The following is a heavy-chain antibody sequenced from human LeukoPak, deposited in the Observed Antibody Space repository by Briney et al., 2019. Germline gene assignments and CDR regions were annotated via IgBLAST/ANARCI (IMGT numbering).Heavy chain of an antibody. CDR2: ISYDGSNK. D-gene: IGHD5-12*01. V-gene: IGHV3-30-3*01. CDR3: ARDPVATINYFDY. CDR1: GVTFSSYA. Sequence: PGGSLRLSCAASGVTFSSYAMHWVRQAPGKGLEWVAVISYDGSNKYYADSVKGRFTISRDNSKNTLYLQMNSLRAEDTAVYYCARDPVATINYFDYWGQRTLVTVSS. J-gene: IGHJ4*02.